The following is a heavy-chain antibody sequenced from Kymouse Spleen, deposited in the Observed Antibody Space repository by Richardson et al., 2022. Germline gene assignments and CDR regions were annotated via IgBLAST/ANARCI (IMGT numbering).Heavy chain of an antibody. CDR1: GGSISSSSYY. V-gene: IGHV4-39*01. J-gene: IGHJ4*02. CDR3: ARQGLELPFDY. CDR2: IYYSGST. D-gene: IGHD1-7*01. Sequence: QLQLQESGPGLVKPSETLSLTCTVSGGSISSSSYYWGWIRQPPGKGLEWIGSIYYSGSTYYNPSLKSRVTISVDTSKNQFSLKLSSVTAADTAVYYCARQGLELPFDYWGQGTLVTVSS.